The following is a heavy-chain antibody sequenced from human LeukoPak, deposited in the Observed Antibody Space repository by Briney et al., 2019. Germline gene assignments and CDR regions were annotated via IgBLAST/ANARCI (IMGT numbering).Heavy chain of an antibody. Sequence: ASVKVSCKASGYTFTSHDINWVRQATGQGLEWMGWMNPNSGNTGYAQKFQGRVTMTRNTSISTAYMELSSLRSEDTAVYYCARIGYYDSSGHSWANSNEYFQHWSQGTLVTVSS. D-gene: IGHD3-22*01. CDR2: MNPNSGNT. CDR1: GYTFTSHD. J-gene: IGHJ1*01. CDR3: ARIGYYDSSGHSWANSNEYFQH. V-gene: IGHV1-8*01.